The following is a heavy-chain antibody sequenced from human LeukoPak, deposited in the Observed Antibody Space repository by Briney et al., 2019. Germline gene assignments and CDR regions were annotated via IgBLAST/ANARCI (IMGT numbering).Heavy chain of an antibody. CDR2: INPSGGST. V-gene: IGHV1-46*01. Sequence: GASVKVSCKASGYTFTSYYMHWVRQAPGQGLEWMGIINPSGGSTSYAQKFQGRVTMTRDTSTSTVYMELSSLRSEDTAVYHCARAAPYEYCSSTSCYGSWFDPWGQGTLVTVSS. CDR3: ARAAPYEYCSSTSCYGSWFDP. J-gene: IGHJ5*02. D-gene: IGHD2-2*01. CDR1: GYTFTSYY.